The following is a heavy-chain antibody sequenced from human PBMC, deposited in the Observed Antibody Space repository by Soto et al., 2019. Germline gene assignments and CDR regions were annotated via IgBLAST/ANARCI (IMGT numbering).Heavy chain of an antibody. CDR2: TYYRSRWSN. D-gene: IGHD2-15*01. CDR3: ARVSVVAARGGYYGMDV. Sequence: PSQPLSLTCAISVDSVSSNRASWNWIMQSPSIGLEWLCRTYYRSRWSNDYAISVKSRITINPDTSKNQFSLPLNSVTPEDTAVYYCARVSVVAARGGYYGMDVWGQGTTVTVS. J-gene: IGHJ6*02. CDR1: VDSVSSNRAS. V-gene: IGHV6-1*01.